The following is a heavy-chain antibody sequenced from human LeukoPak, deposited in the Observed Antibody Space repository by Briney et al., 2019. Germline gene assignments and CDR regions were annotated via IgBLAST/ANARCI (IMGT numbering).Heavy chain of an antibody. Sequence: GASVKVCCKASGYIFTSFYMHWVRQAPGQGPEWMGGIIPIFGTANYAQKFQGRVTITADESTSTAYMELSSLRSEDTAVYYCARVRMEWLLSNWFDPWGQGTLVTVSS. CDR2: IIPIFGTA. V-gene: IGHV1-69*13. CDR3: ARVRMEWLLSNWFDP. J-gene: IGHJ5*02. D-gene: IGHD3-3*01. CDR1: GYIFTSFY.